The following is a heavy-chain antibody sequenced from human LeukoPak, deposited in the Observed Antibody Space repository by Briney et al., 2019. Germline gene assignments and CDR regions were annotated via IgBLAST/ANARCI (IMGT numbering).Heavy chain of an antibody. CDR1: GYSFISYW. CDR3: ARHGFPPYGSGNSPESYYYGIDV. D-gene: IGHD3-10*01. V-gene: IGHV5-51*01. J-gene: IGHJ6*04. CDR2: IHPGDSDT. Sequence: GESLKISCKGSGYSFISYWIGWVRQMPGKGLEWVGIIHPGDSDTRYSPSFQGQVTLSADKSISTAYLQWSSLKASDSAIYYCARHGFPPYGSGNSPESYYYGIDVGGKATTAAVSS.